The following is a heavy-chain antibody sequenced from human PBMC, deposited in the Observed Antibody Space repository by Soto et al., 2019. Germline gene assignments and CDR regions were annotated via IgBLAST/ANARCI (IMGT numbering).Heavy chain of an antibody. D-gene: IGHD2-21*01. CDR2: IKQDGSEN. V-gene: IGHV3-7*01. CDR3: ARDAVTRRSKGLWALHSYYYMDV. J-gene: IGHJ6*03. CDR1: GFTFSSDW. Sequence: EVQLVESGGGLVQPGGSLRLSCAASGFTFSSDWMSWVRQAPGKGLEWVATIKQDGSENYYVDSVKGRFTISRDNAKNSLYLQMNSLRVDDTAVYFCARDAVTRRSKGLWALHSYYYMDVWGKGTTVTVSS.